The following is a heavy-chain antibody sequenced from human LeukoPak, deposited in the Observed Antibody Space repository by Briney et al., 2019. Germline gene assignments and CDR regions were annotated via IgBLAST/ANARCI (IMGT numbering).Heavy chain of an antibody. V-gene: IGHV4-39*01. Sequence: SETLSLTCTVSGGSISSSSYYWGWIRQPPGKGLEWIGSIYYSGSAYYNPSLKSQVSISIDTSKNQFSLRLTSVTAADTAVYYCARQTGSGLFILPGGQGTLVTVSS. J-gene: IGHJ4*02. CDR2: IYYSGSA. CDR1: GGSISSSSYY. D-gene: IGHD3/OR15-3a*01. CDR3: ARQTGSGLFILP.